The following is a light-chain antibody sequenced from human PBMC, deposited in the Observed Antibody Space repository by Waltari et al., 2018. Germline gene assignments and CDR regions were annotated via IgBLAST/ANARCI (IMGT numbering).Light chain of an antibody. CDR3: AAWDDTLNGPV. CDR2: TNY. V-gene: IGLV1-44*01. J-gene: IGLJ2*01. CDR1: NSNTGDNT. Sequence: QSGLTQPPSASGTPGQRVTISCSGSNSNTGDNTVNWYQMLPGTAPKLLIYTNYQRPSGVPDRFSASKSGTSASLAITGLQSEDEALYYCAAWDDTLNGPVFGGGTQVTVL.